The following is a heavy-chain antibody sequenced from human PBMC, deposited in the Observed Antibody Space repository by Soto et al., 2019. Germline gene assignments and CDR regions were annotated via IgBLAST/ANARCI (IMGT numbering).Heavy chain of an antibody. CDR3: ARESGYSYGSLDY. Sequence: ASVKVSCKASGYTFTVYYMHCVLQSPVQGLEWMGWINPNSGGTNYAQKFQGRVTMTRDTSISTAYMELSRLRSDDTAVYYCARESGYSYGSLDYWGQGTQVTVSS. J-gene: IGHJ4*02. D-gene: IGHD5-18*01. CDR2: INPNSGGT. V-gene: IGHV1-2*02. CDR1: GYTFTVYY.